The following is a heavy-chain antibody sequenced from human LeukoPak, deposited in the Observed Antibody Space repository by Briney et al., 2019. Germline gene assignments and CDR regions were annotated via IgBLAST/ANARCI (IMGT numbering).Heavy chain of an antibody. CDR2: IYPGDSRN. J-gene: IGHJ5*02. V-gene: IGHV5-51*01. Sequence: GESLKISCKGIGYSFATYWIGWVRKLPGKGTGGMGVIYPGDSRNRYNPSFEGQVSISVDKSVNTPYLQWVSLKASDSAMYYCACRDLTTTWSYPWGQGTLVTVSS. CDR1: GYSFATYW. D-gene: IGHD1-14*01. CDR3: ACRDLTTTWSYP.